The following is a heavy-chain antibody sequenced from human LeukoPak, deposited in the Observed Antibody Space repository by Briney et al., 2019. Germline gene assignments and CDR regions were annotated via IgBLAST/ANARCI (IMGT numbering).Heavy chain of an antibody. CDR1: GDSISRSSRT. D-gene: IGHD5-12*01. V-gene: IGHV6-1*01. CDR3: VRDGLWDI. CDR2: TYYTSKWNN. J-gene: IGHJ4*02. Sequence: SQTLSLTCAISGDSISRSSRTWNWIRQSPSRGLEWLGRTYYTSKWNNDYAVSVKSRIIINPDTSKNQVSLQLNSVTPEDTAVYYCVRDGLWDIWGQGTLVTVSS.